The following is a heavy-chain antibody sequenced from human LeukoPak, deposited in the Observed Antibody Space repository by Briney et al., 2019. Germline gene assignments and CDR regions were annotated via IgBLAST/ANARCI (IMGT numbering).Heavy chain of an antibody. CDR1: GFTFSSYA. J-gene: IGHJ4*02. CDR2: ISYDGSNK. D-gene: IGHD6-13*01. Sequence: GGSLRLPCAASGFTFSSYAMHWVRQAPGKGLEWVAVISYDGSNKYYADSVKGRFTISRDNSKNTLYLQMNSLRAEDTAVYYCAREPHAGYSSSWYWYYWGQGTLVTVSS. CDR3: AREPHAGYSSSWYWYY. V-gene: IGHV3-30-3*01.